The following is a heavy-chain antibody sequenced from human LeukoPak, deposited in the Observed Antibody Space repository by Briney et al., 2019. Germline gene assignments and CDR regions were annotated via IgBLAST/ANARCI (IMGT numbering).Heavy chain of an antibody. D-gene: IGHD2-15*01. Sequence: PSETLSLTCTVSGGSISSGGYYWSWIRQHPGKGLEWIGHIYYSGSTYYNPSLKSRVTISVDTSKNQFSLKLSSVTAADTAVYYCASMKLGYCSGGSCLNAFDIWGQGTMVTVSS. CDR2: IYYSGST. CDR1: GGSISSGGYY. CDR3: ASMKLGYCSGGSCLNAFDI. V-gene: IGHV4-31*03. J-gene: IGHJ3*02.